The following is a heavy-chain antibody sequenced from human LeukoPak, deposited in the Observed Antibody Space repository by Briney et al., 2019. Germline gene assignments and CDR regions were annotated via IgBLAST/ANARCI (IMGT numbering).Heavy chain of an antibody. J-gene: IGHJ4*02. CDR3: ATDRGWRTSGYYLYYFEY. CDR2: IKHDGSEK. D-gene: IGHD3-3*01. V-gene: IGHV3-7*01. CDR1: GFTFSSYG. Sequence: GGSLRLSCSAPGFTFSSYGMNWVRQAPGKGLEWVASIKHDGSEKYYVDSVRGRFTISRDNTMNSLYLQMSSLRAEDTAVYYCATDRGWRTSGYYLYYFEYWGQGTLVTFSS.